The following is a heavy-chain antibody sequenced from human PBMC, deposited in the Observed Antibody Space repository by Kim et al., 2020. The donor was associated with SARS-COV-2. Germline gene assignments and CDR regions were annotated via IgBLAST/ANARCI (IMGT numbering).Heavy chain of an antibody. J-gene: IGHJ5*02. D-gene: IGHD3-10*01. Sequence: SETLSLTCTVSGGSISSSSYYWGWIRQPPGKGLEWIGSIYYSGSTYYNPSLKSRVTISVDTSKNQFSLKLSSVTAADTAVYYCARDRMVRGVTGFDPWGQGTLVTVSS. V-gene: IGHV4-39*07. CDR3: ARDRMVRGVTGFDP. CDR1: GGSISSSSYY. CDR2: IYYSGST.